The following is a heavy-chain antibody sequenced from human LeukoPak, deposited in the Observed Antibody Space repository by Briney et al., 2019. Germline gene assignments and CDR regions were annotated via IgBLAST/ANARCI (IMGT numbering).Heavy chain of an antibody. V-gene: IGHV3-30*03. D-gene: IGHD5-24*01. Sequence: GGSLRLSCAASRFTFSSYGMHWVRQAPGKGLEWVAVISYDGSNKYYADSVKGRFTVSRDNAKNSLYLQMNSLRDEDTAMFYCARVGDGYSVNYFDYWGQGTLVTVSS. CDR2: ISYDGSNK. J-gene: IGHJ4*02. CDR1: RFTFSSYG. CDR3: ARVGDGYSVNYFDY.